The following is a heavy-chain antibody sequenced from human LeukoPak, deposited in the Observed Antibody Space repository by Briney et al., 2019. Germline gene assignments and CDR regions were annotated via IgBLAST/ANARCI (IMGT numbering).Heavy chain of an antibody. CDR2: INTDGSTI. Sequence: PGGSLRLSCAASGFTFSSSWMHWVRQAPGKGLMWVSRINTDGSTITYADSVKGRFTISRDNAKNTVYLQMNSLRAEDTAVYYCARAGGYSGYDYGDSAFDIWGQGTMVTVSS. V-gene: IGHV3-74*01. CDR1: GFTFSSSW. CDR3: ARAGGYSGYDYGDSAFDI. J-gene: IGHJ3*02. D-gene: IGHD5-12*01.